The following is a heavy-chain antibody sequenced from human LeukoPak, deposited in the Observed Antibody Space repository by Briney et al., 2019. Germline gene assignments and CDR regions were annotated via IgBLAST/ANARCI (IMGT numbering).Heavy chain of an antibody. CDR3: AKGPNYFDP. CDR2: MNSDGSAT. J-gene: IGHJ4*02. V-gene: IGHV3-74*01. CDR1: GFSFSNYW. Sequence: GGSLRLSCAASGFSFSNYWMHWVRQAPGKGLVWVTRMNSDGSATYYADSVQGRFTISRDNAKNTLYLQMNSLRAEDTAMYFCAKGPNYFDPWGQGTLVTVSS.